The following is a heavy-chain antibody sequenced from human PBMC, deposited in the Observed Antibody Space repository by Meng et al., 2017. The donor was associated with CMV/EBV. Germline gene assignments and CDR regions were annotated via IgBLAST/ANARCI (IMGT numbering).Heavy chain of an antibody. D-gene: IGHD6-13*01. V-gene: IGHV4-30-4*08. Sequence: QVQLRNAGPGMVKPYQTLSLTCTGSGGSISSGDYYWSWTRQPPGKGLEWIGYIYYSGSTYYNPSLKSRDTISVDTSKNQFSLKLSSVTAADTAVYYCARAQYSSSCDYWGQGTLVTVSS. CDR1: GGSISSGDYY. CDR2: IYYSGST. CDR3: ARAQYSSSCDY. J-gene: IGHJ4*02.